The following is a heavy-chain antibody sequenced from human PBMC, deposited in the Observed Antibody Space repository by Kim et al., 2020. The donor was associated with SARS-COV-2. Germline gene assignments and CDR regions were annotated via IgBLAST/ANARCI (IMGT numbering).Heavy chain of an antibody. Sequence: DYAVSVKSRIPINPDTSKDQFSLQLNSVTPGDTAVYYCARESSGWYYFDYWGQGTLVTVSS. CDR3: ARESSGWYYFDY. V-gene: IGHV6-1*01. J-gene: IGHJ4*02. D-gene: IGHD6-19*01.